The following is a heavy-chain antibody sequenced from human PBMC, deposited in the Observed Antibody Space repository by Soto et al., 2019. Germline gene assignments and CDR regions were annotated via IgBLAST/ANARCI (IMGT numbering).Heavy chain of an antibody. CDR3: ARDVVEVTSIWLDP. CDR2: MNVNTDST. V-gene: IGHV1-8*02. Sequence: QVQLVQSGAEMKTPGASVKVSCKARGFTFTTNDIHWVRQAPGQRREWMGWMNVNTDSTDSAEDFEGRLTMTWNTSISTAYMELTDLTSEDTAVYYCARDVVEVTSIWLDPWGQGT. CDR1: GFTFTTND. J-gene: IGHJ5*02. D-gene: IGHD1-1*01.